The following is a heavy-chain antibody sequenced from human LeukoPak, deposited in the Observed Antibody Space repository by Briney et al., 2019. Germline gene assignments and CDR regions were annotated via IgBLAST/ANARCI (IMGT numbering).Heavy chain of an antibody. CDR3: ARHPRGYSGPTWLDP. V-gene: IGHV4-39*01. D-gene: IGHD5-12*01. CDR2: LFFNGGT. CDR1: GGTITSSSVY. Sequence: SETLSLTCIVSGGTITSSSVYWGWIRQPPGKGLEWLGSLFFNGGTYYNPSFEPRVTMSVDTSTNQFSLRLRSATAADTAMYYCARHPRGYSGPTWLDPWGQGILVTVSS. J-gene: IGHJ5*02.